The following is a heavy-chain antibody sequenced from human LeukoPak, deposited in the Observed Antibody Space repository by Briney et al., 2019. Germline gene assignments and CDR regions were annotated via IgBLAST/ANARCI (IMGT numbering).Heavy chain of an antibody. V-gene: IGHV4-4*02. CDR1: GGSISSSNW. D-gene: IGHD1-26*01. CDR2: IYHSGST. J-gene: IGHJ3*02. Sequence: SSETLSLTCAVSGGSISSSNWWSWVRQPPGKGLEWIGEIYHSGSTNYNPSLKSRVTISIDKSKNQFSLKLSSVTAADTAVYYCARGCYSGSYYTAFDIWGQGTMVTVSS. CDR3: ARGCYSGSYYTAFDI.